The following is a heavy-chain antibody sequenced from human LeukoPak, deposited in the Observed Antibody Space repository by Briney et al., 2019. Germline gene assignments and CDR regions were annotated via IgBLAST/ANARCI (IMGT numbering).Heavy chain of an antibody. D-gene: IGHD2-2*01. CDR2: IKSKTDGGTT. Sequence: GGSLRLSCAASGFTFSNAWMSCVRQAPGKGLEWVGRIKSKTDGGTTDYAAPVKGRFTISRDDSKNTLYMQMNSLKTEDTAVYYCARYCSSSICPHWDFYLWGRGSLVTVSS. V-gene: IGHV3-15*01. CDR1: GFTFSNAW. CDR3: ARYCSSSICPHWDFYL. J-gene: IGHJ2*01.